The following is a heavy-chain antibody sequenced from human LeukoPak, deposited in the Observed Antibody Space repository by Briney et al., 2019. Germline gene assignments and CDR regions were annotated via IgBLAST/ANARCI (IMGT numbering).Heavy chain of an antibody. CDR3: ARLDSGYSSSSDCFDY. CDR1: GYSFTSYW. V-gene: IGHV5-51*01. CDR2: IYPGDSDT. J-gene: IGHJ4*02. Sequence: GESLKISCKGSGYSFTSYWIGWVRQMPGKGLEWMGIIYPGDSDTRYSPSFQGQVTISADKSISTAYLQWSSLKASDTAMYYCARLDSGYSSSSDCFDYWGQGTLVTVSS. D-gene: IGHD6-6*01.